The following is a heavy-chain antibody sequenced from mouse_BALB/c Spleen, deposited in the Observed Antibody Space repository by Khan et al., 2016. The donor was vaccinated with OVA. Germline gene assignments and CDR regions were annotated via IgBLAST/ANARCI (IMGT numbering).Heavy chain of an antibody. CDR2: IYPGDGDT. D-gene: IGHD2-1*01. V-gene: IGHV1-80*01. J-gene: IGHJ2*01. CDR1: GYAFSSNW. CDR3: ARSNYGNYYVDC. Sequence: VELVESGAELVRPGSSVKISCKTSGYAFSSNWMNWVKQRPGQGLEWIGQIYPGDGDTNYNGKFKGKATLTADKSSSTAYMQLSSLASEDSAVYVCARSNYGNYYVDCWGQGTTLTVSS.